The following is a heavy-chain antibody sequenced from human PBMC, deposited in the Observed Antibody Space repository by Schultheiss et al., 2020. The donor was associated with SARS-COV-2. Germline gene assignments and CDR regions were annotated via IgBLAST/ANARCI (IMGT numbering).Heavy chain of an antibody. D-gene: IGHD2-15*01. CDR3: ARVGRRGAFDI. CDR2: INPNSGGT. CDR1: GYTFTSYG. J-gene: IGHJ3*02. Sequence: ASVKVSCKASGYTFTSYGISWVRQAPGQGLEWMGWINPNSGGTNYAQNFQDCVTMTRDTSISTAYMELSRLRSDDTAVYYCARVGRRGAFDIWGQGTMVTVSS. V-gene: IGHV1-2*04.